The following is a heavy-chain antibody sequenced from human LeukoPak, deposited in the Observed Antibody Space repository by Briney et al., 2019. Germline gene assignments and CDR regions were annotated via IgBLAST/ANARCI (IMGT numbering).Heavy chain of an antibody. D-gene: IGHD5-18*01. V-gene: IGHV3-21*01. CDR1: GFTFSSYS. CDR2: ISSSSSYI. J-gene: IGHJ4*02. Sequence: GGSLRLSCAASGFTFSSYSMNWVRQAPGKGLEWVSSISSSSSYIYYADSVKGRFTISRDNAKNSLYLQMNSLRAEDTAVYYCARVVGRTRVYSYGQFDYWGQGGLVTVSS. CDR3: ARVVGRTRVYSYGQFDY.